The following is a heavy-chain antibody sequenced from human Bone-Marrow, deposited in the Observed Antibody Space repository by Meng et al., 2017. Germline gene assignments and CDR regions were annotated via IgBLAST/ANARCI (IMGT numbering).Heavy chain of an antibody. CDR3: VSSSGWYGYFDY. V-gene: IGHV3-9*03. J-gene: IGHJ4*02. Sequence: GGSLRLSCAASGFTFDDYAMHWVRQAPGKGLEWVSGISWNSGSIGYADSVKGRFTISRDNAKNSLYLQMNSLRAEDMALYYCVSSSGWYGYFDYRGQGTLVTVSS. D-gene: IGHD6-19*01. CDR2: ISWNSGSI. CDR1: GFTFDDYA.